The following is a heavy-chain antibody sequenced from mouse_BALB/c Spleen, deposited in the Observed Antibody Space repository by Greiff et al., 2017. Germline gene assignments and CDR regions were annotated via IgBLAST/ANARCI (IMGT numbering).Heavy chain of an antibody. CDR3: ARLYYGNYGDAMDY. D-gene: IGHD2-1*01. V-gene: IGHV2-2*02. J-gene: IGHJ4*01. Sequence: VKLVESGPGLVQPSQSLSITCTVSGFSLTSYGVHWVRQSPGKGLEWLGVIWSGGSTDYNAAFISRLSISKDNSKSQVFFKMNSLQANDTAIYYCARLYYGNYGDAMDYWGQGTSVTVSS. CDR1: GFSLTSYG. CDR2: IWSGGST.